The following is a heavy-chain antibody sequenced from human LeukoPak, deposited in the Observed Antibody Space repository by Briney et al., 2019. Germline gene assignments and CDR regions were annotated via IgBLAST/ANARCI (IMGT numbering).Heavy chain of an antibody. Sequence: GGSLRLSCAVSGITLSNYGMSWVRQAPGKGLEWVAGISDSGGRTNYADSVKGRFTISRDNPKNTLYLQMDSLRAEDTAVYFCAKRGVVIRVILVGFHKEAYYFDSWGQGALVSVSS. CDR2: ISDSGGRT. J-gene: IGHJ4*02. CDR3: AKRGVVIRVILVGFHKEAYYFDS. V-gene: IGHV3-23*01. CDR1: GITLSNYG. D-gene: IGHD3-22*01.